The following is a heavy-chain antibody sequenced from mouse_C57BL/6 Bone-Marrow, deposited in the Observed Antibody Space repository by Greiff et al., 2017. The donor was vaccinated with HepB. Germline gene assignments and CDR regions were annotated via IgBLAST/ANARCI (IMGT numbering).Heavy chain of an antibody. Sequence: VQLQQPGTELVKPGASVKLSCKASGYTFTSYWMHWVKQSPGQGLEWIGNINPSNGGTNYNEKFKSKATLTVDKSSSTAYMQLSSLTSEDSAVYYCARWITTDLYYFDYWGQGTTLTVSS. CDR1: GYTFTSYW. D-gene: IGHD1-1*01. J-gene: IGHJ2*01. V-gene: IGHV1-53*01. CDR2: INPSNGGT. CDR3: ARWITTDLYYFDY.